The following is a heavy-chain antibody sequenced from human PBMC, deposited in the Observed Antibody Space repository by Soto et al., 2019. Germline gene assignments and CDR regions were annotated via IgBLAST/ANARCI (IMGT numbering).Heavy chain of an antibody. J-gene: IGHJ6*03. CDR3: ARGYHYYYMYV. CDR2: IYYSGST. CDR1: GGSISGYY. V-gene: IGHV4-59*01. Sequence: PSETLSLTCTVSGGSISGYYWYWIRQPPGKGLEWIGYIYYSGSTNYNPSLKSRFTISLDTSKNQFSLKLTSVTAADTAVYYCARGYHYYYMYVWGKGTTVTVSS.